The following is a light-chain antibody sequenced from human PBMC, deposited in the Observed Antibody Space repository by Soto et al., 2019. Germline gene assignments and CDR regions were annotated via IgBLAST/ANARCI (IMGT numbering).Light chain of an antibody. CDR3: SSSTTSYFYV. Sequence: QSVLTQPASVSVSPGQSIAISCTGSGSDIGAYNYVSWYQQHPGKAPKLLIHGVTRRPSGVSSRFSASKSAYTASLTISGLQAEDEATYFCSSSTTSYFYVFGPGTKVTVL. V-gene: IGLV2-14*01. J-gene: IGLJ1*01. CDR1: GSDIGAYNY. CDR2: GVT.